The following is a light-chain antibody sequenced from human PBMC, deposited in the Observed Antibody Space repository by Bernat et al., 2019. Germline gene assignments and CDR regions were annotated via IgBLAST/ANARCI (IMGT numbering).Light chain of an antibody. Sequence: EMVLTQSPGTLSLSPGERATLSCRASQSVSSSFLAWYQQKPGQAPRLLIYGASSRATGIPDRFSGSGSGTDFTLTISSLEPEDFAVYYCQQRSNWPPKLTFGGGTKVEIK. CDR2: GAS. J-gene: IGKJ4*01. V-gene: IGKV3D-20*02. CDR1: QSVSSSF. CDR3: QQRSNWPPKLT.